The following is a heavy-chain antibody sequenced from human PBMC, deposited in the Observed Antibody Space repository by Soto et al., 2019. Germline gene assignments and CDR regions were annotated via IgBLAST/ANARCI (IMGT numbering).Heavy chain of an antibody. V-gene: IGHV3-30*18. CDR1: GFTFSSYG. CDR2: ISYDGSNK. J-gene: IGHJ4*02. Sequence: GGSLRLSCAASGFTFSSYGMHWVRQAPGKGLEWVAVISYDGSNKYYADSVKGRLTISRDNSKNTLYLQMNSLRAEDTAVYYCAKDPGYCTNGVCYTKGYFDYWGQGTLVTVSS. CDR3: AKDPGYCTNGVCYTKGYFDY. D-gene: IGHD2-8*01.